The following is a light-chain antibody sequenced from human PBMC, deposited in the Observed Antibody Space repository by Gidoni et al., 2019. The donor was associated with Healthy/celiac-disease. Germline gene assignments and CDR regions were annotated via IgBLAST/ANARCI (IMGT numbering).Light chain of an antibody. J-gene: IGKJ1*01. V-gene: IGKV2-28*01. CDR1: QSLLHSNGYNY. CDR3: MQALQTPWT. Sequence: DIVLTQSPLSLPVTPGEPASISCRSSQSLLHSNGYNYLDWYLQKPGQAPQLLIYLGSNRAAGVPDRFSGSGSGTDVTLKISRVEAEEVGVYYCMQALQTPWTFGQXTKVEIK. CDR2: LGS.